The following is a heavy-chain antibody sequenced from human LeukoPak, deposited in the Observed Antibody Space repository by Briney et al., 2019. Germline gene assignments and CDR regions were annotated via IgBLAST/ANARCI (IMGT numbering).Heavy chain of an antibody. V-gene: IGHV4-38-2*01. J-gene: IGHJ4*02. CDR2: IYHSWGM. D-gene: IGHD1-1*01. Sequence: PSETLSLTCDVCVYSITRGYFWGWIRQRPGKGLEWIATIYHSWGMYFNPSLKSRTIISLDAPKNQFSLKLTCVAAADTAMYYCARNVTAGFFDYWGQGIRVTVSS. CDR3: ARNVTAGFFDY. CDR1: VYSITRGYF.